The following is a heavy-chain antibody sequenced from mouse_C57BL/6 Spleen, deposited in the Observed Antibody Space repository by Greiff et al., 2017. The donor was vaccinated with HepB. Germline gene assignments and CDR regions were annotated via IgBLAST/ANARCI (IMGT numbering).Heavy chain of an antibody. CDR1: GYTFTSYW. Sequence: QVHVKQPGAELVKPGASVKLSCKASGYTFTSYWMHWVKQRPGRGLEWIGRIDPNSGGTKYNEKFKSKATLTVDKPSSTAYMQRSSLTSGDSAVYYCAPSYYGSSYDAMDYWGQGTSVTVSS. CDR3: APSYYGSSYDAMDY. CDR2: IDPNSGGT. D-gene: IGHD1-1*01. V-gene: IGHV1-72*01. J-gene: IGHJ4*01.